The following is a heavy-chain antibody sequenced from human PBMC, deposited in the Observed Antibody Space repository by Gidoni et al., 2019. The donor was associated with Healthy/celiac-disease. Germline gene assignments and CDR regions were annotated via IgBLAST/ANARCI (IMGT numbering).Heavy chain of an antibody. Sequence: EVQLVESGGGLVKPGGSLRLSCAAPGFNLRSYSMNWVRQAPGKGLELDSSISSKSIYIYYGDSVKGRFTISRDNAKNSLFLKVNSLGAEDTAGYSCAIGGYYGSESYFDYWGQGTLVTVSS. CDR3: AIGGYYGSESYFDY. CDR1: GFNLRSYS. J-gene: IGHJ4*02. V-gene: IGHV3-21*01. CDR2: ISSKSIYI. D-gene: IGHD3-10*01.